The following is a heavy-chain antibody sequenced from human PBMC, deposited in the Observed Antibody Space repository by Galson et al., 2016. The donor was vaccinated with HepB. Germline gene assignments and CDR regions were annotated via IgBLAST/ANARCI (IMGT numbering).Heavy chain of an antibody. V-gene: IGHV5-51*01. J-gene: IGHJ4*02. CDR3: ACSRRGSSWYPLFDY. CDR2: IYPGDSHT. CDR1: GYSFTNYW. D-gene: IGHD6-13*01. Sequence: QSGAEVKKPGESLKVSCKASGYSFTNYWIGWVRQMPGKGLEWMGIIYPGDSHTKFSPSFQGQVTTSVDRSITTAYLQWSSLQASDSAIYDCACSRRGSSWYPLFDYWGQGTLVTVSS.